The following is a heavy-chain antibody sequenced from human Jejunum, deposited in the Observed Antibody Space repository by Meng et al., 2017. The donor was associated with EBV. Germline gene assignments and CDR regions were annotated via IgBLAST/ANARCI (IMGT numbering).Heavy chain of an antibody. J-gene: IGHJ4*02. CDR1: GGSVRTAGYY. CDR2: IYYSGNT. CDR3: ARVVDYYERSGYPDF. D-gene: IGHD3-22*01. Sequence: QRLESGVGLVNLSHTLSLSVTVSGGSVRTAGYYWSWIRQTPGKGLGWIGYIYYSGNTNYNPSLKSRATITVDTSKNQFSLKLSSVTAADTAVYYCARVVDYYERSGYPDFWGQGTLVTVSS. V-gene: IGHV4-61*08.